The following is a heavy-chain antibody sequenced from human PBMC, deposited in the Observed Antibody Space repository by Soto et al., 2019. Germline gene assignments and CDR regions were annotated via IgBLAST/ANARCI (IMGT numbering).Heavy chain of an antibody. D-gene: IGHD6-19*01. V-gene: IGHV3-15*01. CDR3: TTEAHSSGWYSTYYYYGMDV. Sequence: PGWSLELSCAASGFTVSNAWMSWVRQAPGKGLEWVGRIKSKTDGGTTDYAAPVKGRFTISRDDSKNTLYLQMNSLKTEDTAVYYCTTEAHSSGWYSTYYYYGMDVWGQGTTVTVSS. J-gene: IGHJ6*02. CDR2: IKSKTDGGTT. CDR1: GFTVSNAW.